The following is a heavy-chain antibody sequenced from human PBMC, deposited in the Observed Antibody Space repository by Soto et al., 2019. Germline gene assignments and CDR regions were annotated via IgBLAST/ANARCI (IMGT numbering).Heavy chain of an antibody. CDR3: ARWGKTGGLEV. V-gene: IGHV3-33*05. D-gene: IGHD3-16*01. Sequence: QVQLVESGGGVVQPGTSLRLSCVGSGFTFRSYVIHWVRQAPGKGLEWVALTSYDGSNNFYGDSVKGRFIISRHNSRNTVELQMDSLRCEDPALYYCARWGKTGGLEVWGQGTVVSVSS. CDR1: GFTFRSYV. J-gene: IGHJ1*01. CDR2: TSYDGSNN.